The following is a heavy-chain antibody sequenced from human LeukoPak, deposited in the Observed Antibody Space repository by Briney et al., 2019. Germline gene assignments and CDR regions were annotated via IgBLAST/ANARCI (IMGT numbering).Heavy chain of an antibody. D-gene: IGHD3-3*01. CDR2: IYYSGST. J-gene: IGHJ6*02. V-gene: IGHV4-59*01. CDR1: GGSISNYY. CDR3: ARDSYDFWSGYYPPGYYYYGMDV. Sequence: PSETLSLTCTVSGGSISNYYWSWIRQPPGKGLEWVGYIYYSGSTNYNPSLKSRVTISVDTSKNQFSLKLSSVTAADTAVYYCARDSYDFWSGYYPPGYYYYGMDVWGQGTTVTVSS.